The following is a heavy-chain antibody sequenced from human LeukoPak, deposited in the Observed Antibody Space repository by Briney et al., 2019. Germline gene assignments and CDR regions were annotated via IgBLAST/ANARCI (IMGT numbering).Heavy chain of an antibody. V-gene: IGHV4-34*01. Sequence: SETLSLTCAVYGGSFSGYYWSWIRQPPGKGLEWIGEINHSGSTNYNPSLKSRVTVSVDTSKNQFSLKLSSVTAADTAVYYCAIGVAIDYWGQGTLVTVSS. CDR3: AIGVAIDY. J-gene: IGHJ4*02. D-gene: IGHD3-3*01. CDR1: GGSFSGYY. CDR2: INHSGST.